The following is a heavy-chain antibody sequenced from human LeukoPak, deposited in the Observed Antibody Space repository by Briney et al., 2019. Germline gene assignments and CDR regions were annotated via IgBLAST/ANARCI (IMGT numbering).Heavy chain of an antibody. CDR2: IYYSGST. Sequence: SETLSLTCTVSGGSISSSSYYWGWIRQPPGKGLEWIGSIYYSGSTYYNPSLKSQVTISEDTSKNQFSLKLSSVTAADTAVYYCARRGRGTTTLFDYWGQGTLVTVSS. D-gene: IGHD1-26*01. CDR1: GGSISSSSYY. J-gene: IGHJ4*02. V-gene: IGHV4-39*01. CDR3: ARRGRGTTTLFDY.